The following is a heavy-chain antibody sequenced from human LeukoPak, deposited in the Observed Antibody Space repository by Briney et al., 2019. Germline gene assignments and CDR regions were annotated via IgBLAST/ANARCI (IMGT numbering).Heavy chain of an antibody. CDR3: ARQISSGTQPCDSFDP. D-gene: IGHD6-19*01. CDR1: GGSISSTSYY. J-gene: IGHJ5*02. Sequence: PSETLSPTCTVSGGSISSTSYYWGWIRQPPGRGLEWIASIYYSGTTYYNPSLKSRVTISVDTSKNQFSLKLSSVSAADTAVYYCARQISSGTQPCDSFDPWGQGTLVTVSS. CDR2: IYYSGTT. V-gene: IGHV4-39*01.